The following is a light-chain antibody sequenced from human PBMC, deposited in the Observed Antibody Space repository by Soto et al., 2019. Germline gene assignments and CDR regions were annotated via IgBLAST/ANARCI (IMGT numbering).Light chain of an antibody. V-gene: IGKV3-20*01. CDR2: GAS. J-gene: IGKJ1*01. CDR1: QSVSSSY. Sequence: EIELTQSPGTLSLSPGERATLSCRASQSVSSSYLAWYQQKPGQAPMLLIYGASSRATGLPDRFSGSGSATDFTLTISRLEPEDFAVYYCQQYGSSPSWAFGQGTKVEIK. CDR3: QQYGSSPSWA.